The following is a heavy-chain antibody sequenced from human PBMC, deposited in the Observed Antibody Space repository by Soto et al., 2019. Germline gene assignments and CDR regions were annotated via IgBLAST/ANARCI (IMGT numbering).Heavy chain of an antibody. CDR2: INPSGGST. D-gene: IGHD3-3*01. CDR3: ARAELGKVTIFGVVIQSAYYYGMDV. CDR1: GYTFTSYY. V-gene: IGHV1-46*01. Sequence: ASVKVSCKASGYTFTSYYMHWVRQAPGQGLEWMGIINPSGGSTSYAQKFQGRVTMTRDTSTSTVYMELSSLRSEDTAVYYCARAELGKVTIFGVVIQSAYYYGMDVWG. J-gene: IGHJ6*02.